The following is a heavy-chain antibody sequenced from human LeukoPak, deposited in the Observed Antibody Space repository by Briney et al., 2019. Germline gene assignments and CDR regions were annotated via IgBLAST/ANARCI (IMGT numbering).Heavy chain of an antibody. CDR1: GYTFTSNY. CDR3: ARDQEGFDY. CDR2: IYPRDGST. V-gene: IGHV1-46*01. Sequence: ASVKVSCKASGYTFTSNYIHWVRQSPGRGLEWMGMIYPRDGSTSYAQKFQGRVTVTRDTSTSTVHMELSGLRSEDTAVYYCARDQEGFDYWGQGTLVTVSS. J-gene: IGHJ4*02.